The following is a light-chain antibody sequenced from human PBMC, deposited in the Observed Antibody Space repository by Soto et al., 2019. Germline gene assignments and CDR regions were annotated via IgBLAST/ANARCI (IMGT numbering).Light chain of an antibody. CDR1: QSVGNY. V-gene: IGKV3-11*01. J-gene: IGKJ4*01. CDR2: DAS. Sequence: IVVTQSPATLSFSPGDRVTLSCRASQSVGNYLNWYQQKTGQAPRLLIYDASRRPTGIPPRFSGGGSGTEFTLTISGLEPEDFAVYYCQQRYNWPLTFGGGTRVEI. CDR3: QQRYNWPLT.